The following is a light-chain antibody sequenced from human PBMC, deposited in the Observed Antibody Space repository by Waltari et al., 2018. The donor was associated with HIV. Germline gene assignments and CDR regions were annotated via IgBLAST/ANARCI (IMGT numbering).Light chain of an antibody. CDR3: QCNDPTNYVV. Sequence: FMLTQPHSVSESPGKTITISCTRSSGSIARNYVQWYHHRSGTSPTAVAIYDKQGPSGVPDRFSATIDSSSNSAYLTIAGLKTEDEADYYCQCNDPTNYVVFGGGTHLTVL. CDR2: YDK. J-gene: IGLJ2*01. V-gene: IGLV6-57*01. CDR1: SGSIARNY.